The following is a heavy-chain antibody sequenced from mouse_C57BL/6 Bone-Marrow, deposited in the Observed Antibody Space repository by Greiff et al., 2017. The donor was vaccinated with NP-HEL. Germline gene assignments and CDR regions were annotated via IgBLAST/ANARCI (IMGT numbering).Heavy chain of an antibody. D-gene: IGHD1-1*01. Sequence: VQLQQSGPELVKPGASVKISCKASGYTFTDYYMNWVKQSHGKSLEWIGDINPNNGGTSYNQKFKGKATLTVDKSSSTAYMELRSLTSEDSAVYYCAGFITTVVATGYYAMDYWGQGTSVTVSS. CDR2: INPNNGGT. CDR3: AGFITTVVATGYYAMDY. V-gene: IGHV1-26*01. J-gene: IGHJ4*01. CDR1: GYTFTDYY.